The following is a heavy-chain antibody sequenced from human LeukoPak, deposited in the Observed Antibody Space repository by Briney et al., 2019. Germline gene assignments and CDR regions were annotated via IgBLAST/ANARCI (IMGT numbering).Heavy chain of an antibody. CDR3: AKGGPNCSGGSCYYYYYMDV. CDR2: IIGSGGST. CDR1: GFTSTIYA. D-gene: IGHD2-15*01. Sequence: PGGSLRLSCAASGFTSTIYAMSWVRPAHGKRLEWVSAIIGSGGSTYYADYVKGRFTISRDNSKNTLYLQMNSLRAEDTAVYYCAKGGPNCSGGSCYYYYYMDVWGKGTTVTVSS. J-gene: IGHJ6*03. V-gene: IGHV3-23*01.